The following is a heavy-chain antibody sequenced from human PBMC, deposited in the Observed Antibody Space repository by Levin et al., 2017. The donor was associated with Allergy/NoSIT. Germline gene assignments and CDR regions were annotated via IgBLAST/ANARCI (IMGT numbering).Heavy chain of an antibody. V-gene: IGHV3-23*01. Sequence: GESLKISCAASGFNFNTYTMNWVRLAPGKGLEWVSTIIGGDDATYYADSVKGRFTISRDTSKSTLLLQMVSLRADDTALYYCSTGDWSWGQGTLVIVSS. CDR1: GFNFNTYT. D-gene: IGHD3-9*01. CDR2: IIGGDDAT. J-gene: IGHJ5*02. CDR3: STGDWS.